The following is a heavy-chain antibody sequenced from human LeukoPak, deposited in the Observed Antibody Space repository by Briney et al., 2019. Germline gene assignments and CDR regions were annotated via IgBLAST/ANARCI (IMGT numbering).Heavy chain of an antibody. D-gene: IGHD3-10*01. CDR2: ISYDGSNK. CDR3: AKDSRYGSGSFHHFYYGMDV. V-gene: IGHV3-30*18. CDR1: GFTFSSYG. J-gene: IGHJ6*02. Sequence: GGSLRLSCAASGFTFSSYGMHWVRQAPGKGLEWVAVISYDGSNKYYADSVKGRFTISRDNSKNTLYLQMNSLRAEDTAVFHCAKDSRYGSGSFHHFYYGMDVWGQGTTVTVSS.